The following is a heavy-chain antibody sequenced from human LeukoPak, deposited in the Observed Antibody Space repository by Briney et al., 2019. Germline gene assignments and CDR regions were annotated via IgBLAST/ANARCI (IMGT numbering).Heavy chain of an antibody. D-gene: IGHD3-9*01. Sequence: GGSLRLSCAASGFTFSSYSMNWVRQAPGKGLEWVSYISSSSSTIYYADSVKGRFTISRDNAKNSLYLQMNSLRAEDTAVYYCARTIYGIFIYYMDVWGKGTTVTISS. V-gene: IGHV3-48*04. J-gene: IGHJ6*03. CDR1: GFTFSSYS. CDR2: ISSSSSTI. CDR3: ARTIYGIFIYYMDV.